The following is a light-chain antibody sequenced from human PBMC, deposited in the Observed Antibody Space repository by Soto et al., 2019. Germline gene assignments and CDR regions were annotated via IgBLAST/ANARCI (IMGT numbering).Light chain of an antibody. Sequence: DIQMPQSPSSLSASVGDRVTITCRASQSISSYLNWYQQKPGKAPKLLIYAASSLQSGVPSRFSGSGSGTDVTLTISSLQPDDFATYYCQQSYSTPFTFGPGTKVDIK. CDR2: AAS. V-gene: IGKV1-39*01. CDR1: QSISSY. CDR3: QQSYSTPFT. J-gene: IGKJ3*01.